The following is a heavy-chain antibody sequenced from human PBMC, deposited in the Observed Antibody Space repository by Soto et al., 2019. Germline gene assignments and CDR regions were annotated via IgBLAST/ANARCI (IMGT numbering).Heavy chain of an antibody. V-gene: IGHV4-30-2*01. Sequence: PSETLSLTCTVSGDSITSGGYSXTWIRQPPGKGLEWSGYISXSGTPNYNRSLKSRVTLSVDRSKNQFSLNLKSVTAADTAVYYCAREMTAGTATGDWFDPWGQGILVTVSS. J-gene: IGHJ5*02. CDR1: GDSITSGGYS. CDR2: ISXSGTP. D-gene: IGHD4-17*01. CDR3: AREMTAGTATGDWFDP.